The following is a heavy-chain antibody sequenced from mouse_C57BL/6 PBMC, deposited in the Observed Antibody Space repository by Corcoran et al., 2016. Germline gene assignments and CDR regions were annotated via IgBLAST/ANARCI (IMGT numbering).Heavy chain of an antibody. CDR2: INTYSGVP. D-gene: IGHD1-1*01. CDR1: GYTFTTYG. J-gene: IGHJ1*03. CDR3: ARQGPITTGYFDV. Sequence: QIQWVQSGPELKKPGETVKTSCEASGYTFTTYGMSWVKQAPGKGLKWMGWINTYSGVPTYADDFKGRFAFSLETSASTAYLQINNLKNEDTATYFCARQGPITTGYFDVWGTGTTVTVSS. V-gene: IGHV9-3*01.